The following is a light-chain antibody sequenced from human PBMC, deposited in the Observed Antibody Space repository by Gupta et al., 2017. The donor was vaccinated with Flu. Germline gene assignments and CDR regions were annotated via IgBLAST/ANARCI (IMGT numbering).Light chain of an antibody. Sequence: SSVLTQPPSVSVAPGQTARITCGGTIIEGKSVNWYQQKPGQAPVLLVYDVNDRPSGSPERFSGSNAGNTATLTISRVDAGEEADDYCQVWDSSNDHQGVFGPGTKVTVL. CDR1: IIEGKS. CDR2: DVN. V-gene: IGLV3-21*02. CDR3: QVWDSSNDHQGV. J-gene: IGLJ1*01.